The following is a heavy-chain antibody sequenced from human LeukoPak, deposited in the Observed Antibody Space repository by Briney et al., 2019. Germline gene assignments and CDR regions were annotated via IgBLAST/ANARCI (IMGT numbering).Heavy chain of an antibody. CDR3: ARKPDSRNWFDP. J-gene: IGHJ5*02. V-gene: IGHV4-39*07. CDR1: GGSISSSSYY. D-gene: IGHD3-22*01. CDR2: IYYSGST. Sequence: SETLSLTCTVSGGSISSSSYYWGWIRQPPGKGLGWIGSIYYSGSTYYNPSLRSRVTISVDTSKNQFSLRLNSVTAVDTAVYYCARKPDSRNWFDPWGQGTLVIVSS.